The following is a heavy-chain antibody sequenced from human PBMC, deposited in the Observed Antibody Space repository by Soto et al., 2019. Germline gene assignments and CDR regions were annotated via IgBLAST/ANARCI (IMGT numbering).Heavy chain of an antibody. J-gene: IGHJ5*02. Sequence: SETLSLTCSVSGDSVSSGDYYWSWIRQPPGKGLEWIGHVYFSGSTNYIPSLKSRLTMSVDTAKNQFSLKLNSVTTADTAVYYCARIPVDTYMIYWSDPWGQGTRVTVSS. D-gene: IGHD3-16*01. V-gene: IGHV4-61*08. CDR3: ARIPVDTYMIYWSDP. CDR1: GDSVSSGDYY. CDR2: VYFSGST.